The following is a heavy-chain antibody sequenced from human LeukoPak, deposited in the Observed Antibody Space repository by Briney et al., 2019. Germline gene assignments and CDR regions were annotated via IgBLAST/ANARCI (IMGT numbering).Heavy chain of an antibody. CDR3: ARVVVPTNFDY. CDR2: TSYSGST. V-gene: IGHV4-59*01. Sequence: PSETLSLTCSVSGGSISSYYWSWVRQPPGKGLEWIGYTSYSGSTNYNPSPKSRVTISLDTSKNQFSLRLSSMTAADTAVYYCARVVVPTNFDYWGQGTLVSVSS. D-gene: IGHD2-2*01. J-gene: IGHJ4*02. CDR1: GGSISSYY.